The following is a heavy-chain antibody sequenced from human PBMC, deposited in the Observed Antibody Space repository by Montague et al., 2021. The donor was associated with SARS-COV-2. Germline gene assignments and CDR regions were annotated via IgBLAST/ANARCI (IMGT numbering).Heavy chain of an antibody. CDR1: GGSFSGYY. CDR3: ARGVRQLGVRYYYYIDV. J-gene: IGHJ6*03. D-gene: IGHD6-6*01. Sequence: SETLSLTCAVYGGSFSGYYWSWIRQPPGKGLEWIGEINHSGSTNYNPSLKSRVTISMDTSKNQFSLKLSSVTAADTAVYYCARGVRQLGVRYYYYIDVWGKGTTVTVSS. V-gene: IGHV4-34*01. CDR2: INHSGST.